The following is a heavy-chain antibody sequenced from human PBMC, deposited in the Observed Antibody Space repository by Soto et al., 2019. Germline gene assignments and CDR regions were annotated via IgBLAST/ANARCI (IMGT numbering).Heavy chain of an antibody. J-gene: IGHJ4*02. CDR1: GFTFSSYG. V-gene: IGHV3-33*01. CDR3: ARDRVSSSSGYFDY. CDR2: IWYDGSNK. D-gene: IGHD6-6*01. Sequence: GSLRLSCAASGFTFSSYGMHWVRQAPGKGLEWVAVIWYDGSNKYYADSVKGRFTISRDNSKNTLYLQMNSLRAEDTAVYYCARDRVSSSSGYFDYWGQGTLVTVSS.